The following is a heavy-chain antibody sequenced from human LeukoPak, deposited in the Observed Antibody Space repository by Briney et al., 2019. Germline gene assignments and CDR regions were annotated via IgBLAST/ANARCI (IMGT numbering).Heavy chain of an antibody. V-gene: IGHV3-30*18. J-gene: IGHJ6*02. CDR2: ISYDGRNK. Sequence: TGRSLRLSCAASGFTFSSYGMHWVRKAPGKGLEWVAVISYDGRNKYYTDSVKGRFTISRDNSKNTLYLQMHSLRAEDTAVYYCAKDLGSSWLADYYSYGMDVWGQGTTVTVSS. CDR3: AKDLGSSWLADYYSYGMDV. D-gene: IGHD6-13*01. CDR1: GFTFSSYG.